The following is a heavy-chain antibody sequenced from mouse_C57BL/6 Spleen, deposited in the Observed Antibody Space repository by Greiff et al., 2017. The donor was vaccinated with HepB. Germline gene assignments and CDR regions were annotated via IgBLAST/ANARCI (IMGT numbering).Heavy chain of an antibody. J-gene: IGHJ4*01. D-gene: IGHD2-5*01. V-gene: IGHV1-42*01. Sequence: EVQLQQSGPELVKPGASVKISCKASGYSFTGYYMNWVKQSPEKSLEWIGEINPSTGGTTYNQKFKAKATLTVDKSSSTAYMQLKSLTSEDSAVYYCARQDYSNYLGAMDYWGQGTSVTVSS. CDR3: ARQDYSNYLGAMDY. CDR2: INPSTGGT. CDR1: GYSFTGYY.